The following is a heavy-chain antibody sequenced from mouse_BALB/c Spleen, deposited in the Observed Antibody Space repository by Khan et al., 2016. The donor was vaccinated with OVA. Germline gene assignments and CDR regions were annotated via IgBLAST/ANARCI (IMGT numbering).Heavy chain of an antibody. CDR2: IWAGGST. CDR1: GFSLTTYG. D-gene: IGHD1-1*01. J-gene: IGHJ3*01. Sequence: QVQLKESGPGLVAPSQSLSITCTVSGFSLTTYGVHWVRQPPGKGLEWLGVIWAGGSTNYNSALMSRLSISKDNTNSQAFLKMNSLLTDDTAMYCCARAYYYGAWFAYWGQGTLVTVSA. V-gene: IGHV2-9*02. CDR3: ARAYYYGAWFAY.